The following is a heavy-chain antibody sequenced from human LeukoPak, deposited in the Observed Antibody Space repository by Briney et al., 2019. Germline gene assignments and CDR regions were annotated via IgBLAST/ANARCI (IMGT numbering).Heavy chain of an antibody. CDR1: GGSISSGSYY. CDR2: IYSIGTT. V-gene: IGHV4-61*01. Sequence: SETLSLTCTVSGGSISSGSYYWRWVRQPPGTGLEWIGYIYSIGTTKYNPSLKSRVTISVDTSKNQFSLKLNSVTAADTAVYYCTRDRASGRNWFDPWGQGTLVTVSP. D-gene: IGHD6-13*01. CDR3: TRDRASGRNWFDP. J-gene: IGHJ5*02.